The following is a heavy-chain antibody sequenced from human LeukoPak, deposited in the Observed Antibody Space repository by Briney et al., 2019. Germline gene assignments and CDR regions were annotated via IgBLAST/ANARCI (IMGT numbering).Heavy chain of an antibody. Sequence: PGGPLRLSCAASGFTFDDYAMHWVRQVPGKGLEWVSGISWNSGTIGYADSVKGRFTISRDNAKNSLYLQMNSLKNEDTALYYCAKGEKKWLARQPNYWGQGTLVTVTS. CDR1: GFTFDDYA. CDR2: ISWNSGTI. J-gene: IGHJ4*02. V-gene: IGHV3-9*01. D-gene: IGHD6-19*01. CDR3: AKGEKKWLARQPNY.